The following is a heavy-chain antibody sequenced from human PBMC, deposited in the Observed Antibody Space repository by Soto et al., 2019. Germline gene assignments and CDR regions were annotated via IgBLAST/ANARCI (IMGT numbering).Heavy chain of an antibody. Sequence: ASVKVSCKASGGTFSSYAISWVRQAPGQGLEWMGGIIPNSGKVDYAQRFQGRVTMTRDTAIRTAYMEVSSLRSDDTAVYYCARGRASGSYYLLDYWGQGTLVNVS. J-gene: IGHJ4*02. V-gene: IGHV1-8*02. CDR1: GGTFSSYA. D-gene: IGHD3-10*01. CDR2: IIPNSGKV. CDR3: ARGRASGSYYLLDY.